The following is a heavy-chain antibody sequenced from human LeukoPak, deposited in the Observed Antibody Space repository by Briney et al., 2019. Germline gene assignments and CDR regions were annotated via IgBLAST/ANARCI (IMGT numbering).Heavy chain of an antibody. Sequence: ETSETLSLTCTVSGGSISSSSYYWGWIRQPPGKGLEWIGSIYYSGSTYYNPSLKSRVTISVDTSKNQFSLKLSSVTAADTAVYYCARDERPSSSWYYWGQGTLVTASS. D-gene: IGHD6-13*01. J-gene: IGHJ4*02. CDR2: IYYSGST. CDR3: ARDERPSSSWYY. CDR1: GGSISSSSYY. V-gene: IGHV4-39*07.